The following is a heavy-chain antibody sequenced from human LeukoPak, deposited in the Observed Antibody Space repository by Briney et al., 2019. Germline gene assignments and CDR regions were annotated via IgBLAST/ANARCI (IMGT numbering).Heavy chain of an antibody. D-gene: IGHD4-17*01. J-gene: IGHJ4*02. CDR1: GGTFTGYY. CDR3: ASRSSTVTTFPIDC. V-gene: IGHV1-2*02. Sequence: ASVKVSCKASGGTFTGYYMHWVRQAPGQGLEWMGWINPNSGGTNYAQKFQGRVTLTRDTSISTAYMELSRLGSDDTAIYYCASRSSTVTTFPIDCWGQGTLVTVSS. CDR2: INPNSGGT.